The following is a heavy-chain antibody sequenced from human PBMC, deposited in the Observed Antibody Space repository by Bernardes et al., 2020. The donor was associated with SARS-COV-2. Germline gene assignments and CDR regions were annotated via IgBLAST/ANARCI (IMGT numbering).Heavy chain of an antibody. CDR2: IVVGSGNT. CDR3: AADLNLSGSYLGTYFQH. V-gene: IGHV1-58*01. CDR1: GFTFTSSA. Sequence: SWKVYCKASGFTFTSSAVQWVRQARGQRLEWIGWIVVGSGNTNYAQKFQERVTITRDMSTSTAYMELSSLRSEDTAVYYCAADLNLSGSYLGTYFQHWGQGTLVTVSS. D-gene: IGHD1-26*01. J-gene: IGHJ1*01.